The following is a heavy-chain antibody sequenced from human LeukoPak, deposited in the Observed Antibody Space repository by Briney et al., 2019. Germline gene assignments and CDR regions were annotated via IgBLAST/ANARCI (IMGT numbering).Heavy chain of an antibody. Sequence: GGSLRLSCAASGFTFSGHWMSWVRQAPGKGLEWVSAISGSGGSTYYADSVKGQFTISRDNSKNTLYLQMNSLRAEDTAVYYCAKDLGGRAGDYFDYWGQGTLVTVSS. D-gene: IGHD3-3*01. V-gene: IGHV3-23*01. CDR1: GFTFSGHW. CDR3: AKDLGGRAGDYFDY. CDR2: ISGSGGST. J-gene: IGHJ4*02.